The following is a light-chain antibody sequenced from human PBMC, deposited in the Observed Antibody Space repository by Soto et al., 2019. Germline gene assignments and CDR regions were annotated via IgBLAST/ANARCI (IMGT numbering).Light chain of an antibody. CDR2: GAS. CDR3: QHYNNWPTWT. V-gene: IGKV3-15*01. CDR1: QSVSSN. Sequence: DIEMTQSPATLSLSPGERATLYCWASQSVSSNLAWYQQKPGQAPRLLVYGASTRVTGVPARLSGSGCGTEFSLIISSMQSADFAIYYCQHYNNWPTWTFGQGTKVDIK. J-gene: IGKJ1*01.